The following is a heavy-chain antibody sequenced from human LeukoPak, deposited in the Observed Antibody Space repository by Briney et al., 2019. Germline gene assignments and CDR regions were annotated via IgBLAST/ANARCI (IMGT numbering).Heavy chain of an antibody. CDR1: GGTFSSYA. D-gene: IGHD6-6*01. Sequence: SVKVSCKASGGTFSSYAISWVRQAPGQGLEWMAGIIPSFDTANYAQKFKGRVTITTDESTSTAYMELSSLRSEDTAVYYCARDRPPRIAARLHFYYYYMDVWGKGTTVTVSS. CDR3: ARDRPPRIAARLHFYYYYMDV. CDR2: IIPSFDTA. V-gene: IGHV1-69*05. J-gene: IGHJ6*03.